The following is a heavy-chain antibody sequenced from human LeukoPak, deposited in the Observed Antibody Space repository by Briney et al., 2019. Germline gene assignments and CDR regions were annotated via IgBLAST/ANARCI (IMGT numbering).Heavy chain of an antibody. V-gene: IGHV1-2*02. CDR3: ARESDDYGSNFGGPVDY. CDR2: INPNSGGT. CDR1: GYTFTGYY. J-gene: IGHJ4*02. Sequence: ASVKVSCKASGYTFTGYYMHWVRQAPGQGLEWMGWINPNSGGTNYAQKFQGRVTMTRDTSISTAYMELSRLRSDDTAVYYCARESDDYGSNFGGPVDYWGQGTLVTVSS. D-gene: IGHD4-23*01.